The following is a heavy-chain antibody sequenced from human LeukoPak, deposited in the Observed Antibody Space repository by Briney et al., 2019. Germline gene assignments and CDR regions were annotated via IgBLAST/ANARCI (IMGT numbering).Heavy chain of an antibody. Sequence: GGSLGLSCAASGFTFSDSYMTWIRQAPGKGLEWVSYISNSGSSIYYADSVKGRFTTSRDNAKSSLYLQMNSLRAEDTAVYYCARVQWGSLVAIDYWGQGTLVTVSS. V-gene: IGHV3-11*04. CDR3: ARVQWGSLVAIDY. J-gene: IGHJ4*02. CDR2: ISNSGSSI. D-gene: IGHD5-12*01. CDR1: GFTFSDSY.